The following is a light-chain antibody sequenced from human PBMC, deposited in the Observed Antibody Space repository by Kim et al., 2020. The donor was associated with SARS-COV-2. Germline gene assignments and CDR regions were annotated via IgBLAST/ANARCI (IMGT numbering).Light chain of an antibody. J-gene: IGKJ1*01. CDR2: AAS. CDR3: QKCSGAPWT. CDR1: QGISNY. V-gene: IGKV1-27*01. Sequence: ASVGDRVTITCRASQGISNYLAWYQQKPGKAPKLLIYAASALQSGGPSRFSGSGSGTDFSLTINSLQPEDVATYYCQKCSGAPWTFGQGTKVEIK.